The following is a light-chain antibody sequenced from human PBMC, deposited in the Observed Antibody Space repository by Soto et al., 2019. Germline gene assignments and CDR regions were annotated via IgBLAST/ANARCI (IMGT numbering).Light chain of an antibody. J-gene: IGKJ4*01. V-gene: IGKV1D-12*01. CDR1: QGISNW. Sequence: DIQVTQSPSSVSASVGDRVTITCRASQGISNWLAWYQQKPGKAPTVLIYAASSLQSGVPSRFSGSGSGTDFTLTINNLQPEDFATYYCQQADTFPLIFGGGTKVEIK. CDR3: QQADTFPLI. CDR2: AAS.